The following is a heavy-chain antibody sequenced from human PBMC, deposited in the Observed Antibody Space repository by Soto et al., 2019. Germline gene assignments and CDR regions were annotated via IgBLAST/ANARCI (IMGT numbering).Heavy chain of an antibody. CDR2: ISYDGTKT. V-gene: IGHV3-30*18. Sequence: QVQLVESGGGVVQPGRSLRVSCAASGFTFSIYAMHWVRQAPGTGLEWVAVISYDGTKTYYADSVKGRFTISRDNSKNTVYLQMNSLTDEDTAVYYCAKGRGPRRQWLIDHFDYWGQGTLVTVSP. CDR3: AKGRGPRRQWLIDHFDY. CDR1: GFTFSIYA. D-gene: IGHD6-19*01. J-gene: IGHJ4*02.